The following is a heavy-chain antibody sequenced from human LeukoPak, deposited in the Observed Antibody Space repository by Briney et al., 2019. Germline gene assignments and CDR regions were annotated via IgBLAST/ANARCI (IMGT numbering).Heavy chain of an antibody. V-gene: IGHV3-53*04. CDR3: ARFLDPAMNRGFDY. CDR1: GFTVSSNY. D-gene: IGHD5-18*01. CDR2: IYSGGST. J-gene: IGHJ4*02. Sequence: PGGSLRLSCAASGFTVSSNYMSWVRQAPGKGLEGVSVIYSGGSTYYADSAKRRFNISRHNSKTPLHLQMNRLRAEDTAVYYCARFLDPAMNRGFDYWGQGTLVPVSS.